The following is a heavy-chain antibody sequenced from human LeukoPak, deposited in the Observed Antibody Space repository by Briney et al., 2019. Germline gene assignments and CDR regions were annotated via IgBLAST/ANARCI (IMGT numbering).Heavy chain of an antibody. J-gene: IGHJ4*02. Sequence: ASVKVSCKASGYTFTSYGISWVRQAPGQGLEWMGWISAYNGNTNYAQKLQGRVTMTTDTSTSTAYMELRSLRSDDTAVYYCAKSGDYYEFHSFDYWGQGTLVTVSS. CDR2: ISAYNGNT. D-gene: IGHD3-22*01. CDR1: GYTFTSYG. CDR3: AKSGDYYEFHSFDY. V-gene: IGHV1-18*01.